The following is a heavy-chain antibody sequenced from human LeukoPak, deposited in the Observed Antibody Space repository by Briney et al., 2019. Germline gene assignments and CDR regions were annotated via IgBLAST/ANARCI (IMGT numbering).Heavy chain of an antibody. J-gene: IGHJ6*02. D-gene: IGHD5-12*01. V-gene: IGHV1-69*13. Sequence: ASVKVSCKASGGTFSSYAISWVRQAPGQGLEWMGGIIPIFGTANYAQKFQGRVTITADESTSTAYMELSSLRSEDTAVYYCARDVRDIVATNYYYYGMDVWGQGTTVTVSS. CDR2: IIPIFGTA. CDR3: ARDVRDIVATNYYYYGMDV. CDR1: GGTFSSYA.